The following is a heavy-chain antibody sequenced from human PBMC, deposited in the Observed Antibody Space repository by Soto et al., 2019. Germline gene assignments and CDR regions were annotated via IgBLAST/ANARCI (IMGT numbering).Heavy chain of an antibody. CDR3: ARRGYDILTGYYSHWFDP. CDR1: GGSISSSSYY. V-gene: IGHV4-39*01. CDR2: IYYSGST. Sequence: PSETLSLTCTVSGGSISSSSYYWGWIRQPPGKGLEWIGSIYYSGSTYYNPSLKSRVTISVDTSKNQFSLKLSSVTAADTAVYYCARRGYDILTGYYSHWFDPWGQGTLVTVSS. D-gene: IGHD3-9*01. J-gene: IGHJ5*02.